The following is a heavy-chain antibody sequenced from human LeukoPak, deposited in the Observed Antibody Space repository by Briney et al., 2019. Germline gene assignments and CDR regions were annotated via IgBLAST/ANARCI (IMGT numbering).Heavy chain of an antibody. CDR1: GYSISSGHY. J-gene: IGHJ4*02. Sequence: SETLSLTCDVSGYSISSGHYWGWIRQSPGKGLGWIASMYNSGSTYFKSSLKSRVTISLDTPKNQFSLTLNSVTAADTAVYYCARHVYGRHQLQAYHFDYWGQGILVTVSS. V-gene: IGHV4-38-2*01. CDR3: ARHVYGRHQLQAYHFDY. D-gene: IGHD2-2*01. CDR2: MYNSGST.